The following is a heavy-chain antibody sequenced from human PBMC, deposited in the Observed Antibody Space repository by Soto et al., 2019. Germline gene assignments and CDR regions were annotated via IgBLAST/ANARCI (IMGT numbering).Heavy chain of an antibody. CDR2: ISRSGDST. Sequence: GGSLRLSCAASGFTFSSYVMNWVRQSPGKGLEWVSGISRSGDSTYYADSVKGRFIIFRDNFKNTLFLQMSSLRADDTAVYFCAKGEDIAAVGVYGAIGYWGQGTLVTVSS. D-gene: IGHD6-13*01. CDR3: AKGEDIAAVGVYGAIGY. J-gene: IGHJ4*02. V-gene: IGHV3-23*01. CDR1: GFTFSSYV.